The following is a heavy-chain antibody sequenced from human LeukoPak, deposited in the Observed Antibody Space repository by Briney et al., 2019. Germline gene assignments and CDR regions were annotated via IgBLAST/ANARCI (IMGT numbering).Heavy chain of an antibody. J-gene: IGHJ1*01. CDR3: ARAPSEIGGYYPEYFRH. CDR1: GFTFSSYW. V-gene: IGHV3-74*01. CDR2: IKSDGGT. Sequence: HPGGSLRLSCAASGFTFSSYWMHWVRHAPGKGLVWVSRIKSDGGTNYEDSVKGRFTISRDNTKKTVSLQMNSLRPEDTGVYYCARAPSEIGGYYPEYFRHWGQGTLVTVSS. D-gene: IGHD3-22*01.